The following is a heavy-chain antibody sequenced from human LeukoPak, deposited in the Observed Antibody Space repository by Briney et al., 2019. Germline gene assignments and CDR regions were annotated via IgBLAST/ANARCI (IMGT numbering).Heavy chain of an antibody. D-gene: IGHD5-18*01. Sequence: GGSLRLSCAASGFTFSRFAMSWVRQAPGEGLEWVSVISGSGLTTFYADSVKGRFTIARDDSNNTLFLQMNSLRAEDTAVYYCAKGDTSMVRRYYFDYWGQGTLVTVSS. V-gene: IGHV3-23*01. CDR1: GFTFSRFA. CDR2: ISGSGLTT. CDR3: AKGDTSMVRRYYFDY. J-gene: IGHJ4*02.